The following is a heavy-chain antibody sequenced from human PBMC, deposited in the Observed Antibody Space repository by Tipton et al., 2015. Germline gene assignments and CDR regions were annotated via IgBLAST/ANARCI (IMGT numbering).Heavy chain of an antibody. CDR2: INHSGNT. CDR1: GGSFSDYY. J-gene: IGHJ4*02. Sequence: TLSLTCAVFGGSFSDYYWNWIRQPPGKGLEWIGEINHSGNTKYNPTFKSRVNISVDASKNHFSLKMKSVTAADTAVYYCARIRGRYVMDSWGQGTLVTVSS. D-gene: IGHD3-16*01. CDR3: ARIRGRYVMDS. V-gene: IGHV4-34*01.